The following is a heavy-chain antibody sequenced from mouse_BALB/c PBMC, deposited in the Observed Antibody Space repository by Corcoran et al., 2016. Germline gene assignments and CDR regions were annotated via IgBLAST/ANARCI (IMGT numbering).Heavy chain of an antibody. CDR3: ARHYYGSSLFAY. J-gene: IGHJ3*01. CDR2: ILPGSGST. V-gene: IGHV1-9*01. CDR1: GYTFSSYW. Sequence: QVQLQQSGAELMKPGTSVKISCKATGYTFSSYWIEWVKQRPGHGLEWIGEILPGSGSTNYTEKVKGKAAFTADTSSNTAYMQLSSLTSEDSAVYYCARHYYGSSLFAYWGQGTLVTVSA. D-gene: IGHD1-1*01.